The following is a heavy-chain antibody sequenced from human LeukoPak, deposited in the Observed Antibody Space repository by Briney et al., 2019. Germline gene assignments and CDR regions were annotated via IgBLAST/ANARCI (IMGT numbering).Heavy chain of an antibody. Sequence: GGSLRLSCAASGFTFSSYGMHWVRQAPGKGLEWVAVISYDGSNKYYADSVKGRFTISRDNSMNTLYLQMNSLRAEDTAVYYCAKDTMDLYSGYDDYFDYWGQGTLVTVSS. J-gene: IGHJ4*02. D-gene: IGHD5-12*01. CDR1: GFTFSSYG. CDR3: AKDTMDLYSGYDDYFDY. V-gene: IGHV3-30*18. CDR2: ISYDGSNK.